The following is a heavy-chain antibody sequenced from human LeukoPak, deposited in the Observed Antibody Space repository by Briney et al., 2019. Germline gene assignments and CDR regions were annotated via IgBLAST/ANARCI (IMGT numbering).Heavy chain of an antibody. CDR1: GFIFSSYS. D-gene: IGHD6-19*01. V-gene: IGHV3-21*01. CDR2: ISSSSSCI. Sequence: PGGSLRLSCAASGFIFSSYSMNWVRQAPGKGLEWVSSISSSSSCIYYADSVKGRFTISRDNAKNSLYLQMNSLRAEDTAVYYCARDAAGESSGWYADWYFDLWGRGTLVTVSS. CDR3: ARDAAGESSGWYADWYFDL. J-gene: IGHJ2*01.